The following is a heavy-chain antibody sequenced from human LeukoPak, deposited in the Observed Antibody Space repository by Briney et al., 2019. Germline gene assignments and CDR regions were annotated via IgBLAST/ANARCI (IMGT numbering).Heavy chain of an antibody. V-gene: IGHV3-15*01. CDR3: TTRGGSFSIFDY. CDR1: GFTFSNAW. J-gene: IGHJ4*02. CDR2: IKSKTDGGTT. D-gene: IGHD1-26*01. Sequence: GGSLRLSCAASGFTFSNAWMSWVRQAPGKGLEWVGRIKSKTDGGTTDYAAPVKGRFTISRDDSKNTLYLQINSLKTEDTAVYYCTTRGGSFSIFDYWGQGTLVTVSS.